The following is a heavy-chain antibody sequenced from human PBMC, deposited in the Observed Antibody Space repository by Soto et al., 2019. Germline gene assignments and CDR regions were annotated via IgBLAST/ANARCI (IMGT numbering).Heavy chain of an antibody. CDR2: INPNSGGT. D-gene: IGHD3-10*01. CDR3: ARAPEDYGSGSCCFDY. CDR1: GYTFTGYY. Sequence: QVQLVQSGAEVKKPGASVKVSCKASGYTFTGYYMHWVRQAPGQGLEWMGWINPNSGGTNYAQKFQGWVTMTRDTSISTAYMELSRLRSDDTAVYYCARAPEDYGSGSCCFDYWGQGTLVTVSS. V-gene: IGHV1-2*04. J-gene: IGHJ4*02.